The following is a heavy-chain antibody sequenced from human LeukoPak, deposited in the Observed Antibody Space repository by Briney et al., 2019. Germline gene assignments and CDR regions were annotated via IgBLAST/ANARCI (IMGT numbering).Heavy chain of an antibody. V-gene: IGHV3-7*01. Sequence: GGSLRLSCAASGFTFSSYWMSWVRQAPGKGLEWVANIKQDGSEKYYVDSVKGRFTISRDNAKNSLYLQMNSLRAEDTAVYYCARVPIFDYGDYAWNMEFDYWGQGTLVTVSS. J-gene: IGHJ4*02. CDR3: ARVPIFDYGDYAWNMEFDY. CDR2: IKQDGSEK. D-gene: IGHD4-17*01. CDR1: GFTFSSYW.